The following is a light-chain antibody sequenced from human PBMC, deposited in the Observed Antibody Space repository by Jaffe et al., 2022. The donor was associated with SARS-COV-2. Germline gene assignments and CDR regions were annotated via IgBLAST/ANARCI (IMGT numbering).Light chain of an antibody. V-gene: IGKV3-20*01. CDR3: QRYGNSPMYS. Sequence: DIILTQSPGTLSLSPGERATLSCRASQSLSSTFLAWYQQKPGQAPRLIIYGAYSRATGIPDRFSGSGSGTEFTLTISRLEPEDFAVYFCQRYGNSPMYSFGQGTRLDIK. CDR1: QSLSSTF. J-gene: IGKJ2*03. CDR2: GAY.